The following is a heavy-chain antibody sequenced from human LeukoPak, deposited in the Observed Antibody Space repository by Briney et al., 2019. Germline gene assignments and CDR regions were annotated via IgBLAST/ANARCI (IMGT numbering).Heavy chain of an antibody. V-gene: IGHV1-69*05. CDR3: AGFFYDSSGAAFDI. J-gene: IGHJ3*02. D-gene: IGHD3-22*01. CDR2: FIPIFGSP. Sequence: SLKVSCKASVPTFTSYAINWGRQAPEQGLEWMGGFIPIFGSPTSAQNFQGRVTFATDESAYTAYVELSNLRSDDTAVFYCAGFFYDSSGAAFDIWGQGTMVTVSS. CDR1: VPTFTSYA.